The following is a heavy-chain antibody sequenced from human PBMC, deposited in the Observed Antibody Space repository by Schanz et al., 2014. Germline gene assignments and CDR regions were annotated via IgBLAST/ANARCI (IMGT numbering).Heavy chain of an antibody. Sequence: EVQLAESGGGLVQPGGSLRLSCAASGFSVGNKYMNWVRQAPGKGLEWVGRIKGKTDGGTADYAAPMKGRFTISRDNSKNTVYIQMNSLRAEDTAVYYCARVALPGYSSPRDAFDIWGQGTMVTVSS. J-gene: IGHJ3*02. D-gene: IGHD5-18*01. CDR1: GFSVGNKY. CDR2: IKGKTDGGTA. CDR3: ARVALPGYSSPRDAFDI. V-gene: IGHV3-15*01.